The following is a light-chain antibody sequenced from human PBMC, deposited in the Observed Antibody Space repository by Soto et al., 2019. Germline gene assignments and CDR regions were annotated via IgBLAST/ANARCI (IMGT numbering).Light chain of an antibody. Sequence: VMMQSPATLSVSPGEGATLLCRASQSVSKSLAWYQQKPGQAPRLLIYGASTRATGIPARFSDSASGTEFTLTISGLQPEDSAVYYCQQYYYWALTFGQGTKVEI. J-gene: IGKJ1*01. CDR1: QSVSKS. CDR3: QQYYYWALT. V-gene: IGKV3-15*01. CDR2: GAS.